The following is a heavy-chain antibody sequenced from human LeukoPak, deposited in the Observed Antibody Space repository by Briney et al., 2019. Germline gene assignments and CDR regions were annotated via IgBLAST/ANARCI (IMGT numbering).Heavy chain of an antibody. V-gene: IGHV3-23*01. Sequence: GGSLRLSCAASGFTFSSYSMNWVRQAPGKGLEWVSSLSTGGGTAFYADSVKGRSTISRDNPKSTLYLQMNSLRVEDTAVYYCVKGTSWINPYFYMDVWGKGTTVIVSS. J-gene: IGHJ6*03. CDR1: GFTFSSYS. D-gene: IGHD2-2*01. CDR2: LSTGGGTA. CDR3: VKGTSWINPYFYMDV.